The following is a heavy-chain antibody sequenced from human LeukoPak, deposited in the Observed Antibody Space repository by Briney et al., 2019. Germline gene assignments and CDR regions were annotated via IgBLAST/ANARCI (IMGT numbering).Heavy chain of an antibody. J-gene: IGHJ6*03. Sequence: GGSLRLSCAASGFTFSSYGMHWVRQAPGKGLEWVAVISFDGSTKYYADSVKGRFTISRDNSKNTLYLQMNSLRAEDTAVYYCARESDYDYGYYMDVWGKGTTVTVSS. CDR3: ARESDYDYGYYMDV. CDR1: GFTFSSYG. D-gene: IGHD5-12*01. CDR2: ISFDGSTK. V-gene: IGHV3-30*03.